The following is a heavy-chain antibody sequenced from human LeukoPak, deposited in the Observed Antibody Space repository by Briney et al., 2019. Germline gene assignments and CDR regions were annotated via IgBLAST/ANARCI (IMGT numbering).Heavy chain of an antibody. Sequence: SVKVSCKASGGTFSSYAISWVRQAPGQGLEWMGGIIPIFGTANYAQKFQGRVTITADESTSTAYRELGSLRSEDTAVYYCARGAYSSSWYVPYRYLDYYYGMDVWGQGTTVTVSS. CDR3: ARGAYSSSWYVPYRYLDYYYGMDV. CDR2: IIPIFGTA. V-gene: IGHV1-69*13. J-gene: IGHJ6*02. CDR1: GGTFSSYA. D-gene: IGHD6-13*01.